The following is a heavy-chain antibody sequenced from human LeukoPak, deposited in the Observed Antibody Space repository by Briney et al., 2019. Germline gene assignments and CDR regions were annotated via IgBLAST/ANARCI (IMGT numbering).Heavy chain of an antibody. D-gene: IGHD3-3*01. CDR3: ARAQGYDFWSGYYPSYMDV. V-gene: IGHV3-11*04. Sequence: GGSLRLSCAASGFTFSDYYMSWIRQAPGKGLEWVSYISSSGSTIYYADSVKGRFTISRDNAKNSLYLQMNSLRAEDTAVYYCARAQGYDFWSGYYPSYMDVWGKGTTVTVSS. CDR2: ISSSGSTI. J-gene: IGHJ6*03. CDR1: GFTFSDYY.